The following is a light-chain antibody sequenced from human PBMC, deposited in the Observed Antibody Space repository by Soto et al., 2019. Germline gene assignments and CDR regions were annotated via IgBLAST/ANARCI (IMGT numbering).Light chain of an antibody. V-gene: IGKV3-20*01. J-gene: IGKJ3*01. CDR2: GAS. CDR3: QHYDNSPL. CDR1: QSVNSNY. Sequence: IVLPQSPSTMSLVLGERAPLSCRASQSVNSNYLVWYQQKPGQAPRLLIYGASTRAAGITDRFSGSGSGTEFTLTISRLEPEDFAVYYCQHYDNSPLFGPGTKVDIK.